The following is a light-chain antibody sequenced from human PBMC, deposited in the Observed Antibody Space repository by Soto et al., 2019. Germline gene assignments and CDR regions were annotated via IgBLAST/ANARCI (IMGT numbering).Light chain of an antibody. J-gene: IGLJ3*02. V-gene: IGLV1-44*01. CDR2: DNI. CDR3: AAWGDNLNGWV. Sequence: QSVLTQPPSASGTPGQRVTISCSGSSSNIGNNAVNWYQQFPGTAPKLLIYDNIQRPSGVSDRFSGSKSGTSAFLAISGLQSEDEADYYCAAWGDNLNGWVFGGGTKLTVL. CDR1: SSNIGNNA.